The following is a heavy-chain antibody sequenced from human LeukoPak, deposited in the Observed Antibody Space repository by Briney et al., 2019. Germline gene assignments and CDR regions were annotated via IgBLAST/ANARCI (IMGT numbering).Heavy chain of an antibody. J-gene: IGHJ5*02. CDR3: ARAATPRRHNWFDP. D-gene: IGHD4-23*01. CDR1: GYTVTAYY. CDR2: INPNSGGT. V-gene: IGHV1-2*02. Sequence: GSVKVSCKASGYTVTAYYIHWVRQAPGQGPEWMGWINPNSGGTNYAQNFQGRITMTRDTSISTAFMELSRLRSDDTAVYFCARAATPRRHNWFDPWGQGTLVTVSS.